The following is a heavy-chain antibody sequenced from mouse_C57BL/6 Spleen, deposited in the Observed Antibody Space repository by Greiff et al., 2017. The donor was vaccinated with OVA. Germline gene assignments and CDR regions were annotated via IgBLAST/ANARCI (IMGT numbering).Heavy chain of an antibody. CDR1: GFTFSDYY. V-gene: IGHV5-12*01. D-gene: IGHD2-12*01. Sequence: EVHLVESGGGLVQPGGSLKLSCAASGFTFSDYYMYWVRQTPEKRLEWVAYISNGGGSTYYPDTVKGRFTISRDNAKNTLYLQMSRLKSEDTAMYYCARPYDDGYYAMDYWGQGTSVTVSS. J-gene: IGHJ4*01. CDR3: ARPYDDGYYAMDY. CDR2: ISNGGGST.